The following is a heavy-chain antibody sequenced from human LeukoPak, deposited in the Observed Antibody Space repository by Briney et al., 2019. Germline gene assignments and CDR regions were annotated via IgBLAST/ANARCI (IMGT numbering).Heavy chain of an antibody. J-gene: IGHJ4*02. CDR1: SASISRSDYY. CDR3: SRCGRDYDD. CDR2: THYSGST. D-gene: IGHD4-11*01. Sequence: PSETVSLTCSVSSASISRSDYYWGWVRQPPGRGLEWIGSTHYSGSTYYNPALRSRLTRSVDTSKNLFYLNLTSVTNSDTTIYFCSRCGRDYDDRGQGAPVTVSS. V-gene: IGHV4-39*02.